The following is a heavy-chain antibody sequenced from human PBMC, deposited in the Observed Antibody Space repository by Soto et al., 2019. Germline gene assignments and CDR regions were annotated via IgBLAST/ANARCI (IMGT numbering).Heavy chain of an antibody. CDR3: AGELLLRGAPRCRFGLDV. D-gene: IGHD3-10*01. CDR2: IIPIFGTA. Sequence: QVQLVQSGAEVKKPGSSVKVSCKASGGTFSSYAISWVRQAPGQGLEWMGGIIPIFGTANYAQKFQGRVTITWDKSLSTAFMELSSVNREETDVYYCAGELLLRGAPRCRFGLDVWGKGT. V-gene: IGHV1-69*06. CDR1: GGTFSSYA. J-gene: IGHJ6*03.